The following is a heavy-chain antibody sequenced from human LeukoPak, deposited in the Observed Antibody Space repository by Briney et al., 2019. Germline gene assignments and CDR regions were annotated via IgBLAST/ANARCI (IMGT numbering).Heavy chain of an antibody. V-gene: IGHV1-2*02. CDR1: GYTFTGYY. CDR3: ARGQDTAMAYVRGSFDY. CDR2: INPNSGGT. Sequence: ASVKVSCKASGYTFTGYYMHWVRQAPGQGLEWMGWINPNSGGTNYAQKFQGRVTMTRDTSISTAYVELNRLRSDDTAVYYCARGQDTAMAYVRGSFDYWGQGTLVTVSS. J-gene: IGHJ4*02. D-gene: IGHD5-18*01.